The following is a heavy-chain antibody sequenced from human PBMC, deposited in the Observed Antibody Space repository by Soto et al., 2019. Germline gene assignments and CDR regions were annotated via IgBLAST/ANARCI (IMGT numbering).Heavy chain of an antibody. CDR2: IYYSGST. CDR3: AGPSIAVAGTLDY. CDR1: GGSISSRSYY. V-gene: IGHV4-39*01. J-gene: IGHJ4*02. D-gene: IGHD6-19*01. Sequence: SETLSLTCTVSGGSISSRSYYWGWIRQPPGKGLEWIGSIYYSGSTYYNPSLKSRDTISVDTSKNQFSVKLSSVTATDMAVYYCAGPSIAVAGTLDYWGQRTLVTVSS.